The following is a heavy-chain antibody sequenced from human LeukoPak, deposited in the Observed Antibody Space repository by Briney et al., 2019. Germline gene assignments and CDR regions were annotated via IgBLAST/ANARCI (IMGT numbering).Heavy chain of an antibody. J-gene: IGHJ3*02. D-gene: IGHD2-21*01. V-gene: IGHV3-21*01. CDR1: GFTFSSYS. CDR2: ISSSSSYI. Sequence: GGSLRLSCAASGFTFSSYSMNWVRQAPGKGLEWVSSISSSSSYIYYADSVKGRFTISRDNAKNSLYLQMSSLRAEDTAVYYCARDLHSWPDAFDIWGQGTMVTVSS. CDR3: ARDLHSWPDAFDI.